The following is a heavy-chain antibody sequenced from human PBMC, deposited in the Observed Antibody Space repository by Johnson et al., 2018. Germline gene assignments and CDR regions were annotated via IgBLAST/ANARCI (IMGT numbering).Heavy chain of an antibody. CDR2: ISYDGSNK. J-gene: IGHJ1*01. CDR1: GFTFSSYA. V-gene: IGHV3-30-3*01. CDR3: ARDPSVGLGVFKH. Sequence: QVQLVESGGGVVQPWRSLRLSCAASGFTFSSYAMHWVRQAPGKGLEWVAVISYDGSNKYYADSVKGRFTISRDNSKNTLYLQMNSLGAEDTAVYYCARDPSVGLGVFKHWGQGTLVTVSS. D-gene: IGHD2-8*01.